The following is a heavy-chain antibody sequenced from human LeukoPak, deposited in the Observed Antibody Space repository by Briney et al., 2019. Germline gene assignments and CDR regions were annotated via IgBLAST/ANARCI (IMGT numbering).Heavy chain of an antibody. CDR1: EFTFNRCW. J-gene: IGHJ1*01. CDR3: TSWGDTTAEYFQR. V-gene: IGHV3-7*01. Sequence: GGSLRLSCVVSEFTFNRCWMNWVRQAPGKGLEWVAHINPDGRDTYYVDSVKGRFTISRDNAQNSMYLQMNSLRVEDTAVYYCTSWGDTTAEYFQRWGQGTLVAVSS. D-gene: IGHD2-21*02. CDR2: INPDGRDT.